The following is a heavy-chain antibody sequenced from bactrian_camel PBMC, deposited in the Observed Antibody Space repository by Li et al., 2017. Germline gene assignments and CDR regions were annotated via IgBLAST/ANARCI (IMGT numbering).Heavy chain of an antibody. D-gene: IGHD2*01. CDR2: IDSAGST. CDR1: GYRYASYC. Sequence: HVQLVESGGGLVQPGGSLRLSCVASGYRYASYCMGWFRQAPGKEREGVGAIDSAGSTIYADSVKGRFTISRDNAKNTLYLQLNSLKTEDTAMYYCAFGGSSWDDWGQGTQVTVS. J-gene: IGHJ4*01. V-gene: IGHV3S53*01. CDR3: AFGGSSWDD.